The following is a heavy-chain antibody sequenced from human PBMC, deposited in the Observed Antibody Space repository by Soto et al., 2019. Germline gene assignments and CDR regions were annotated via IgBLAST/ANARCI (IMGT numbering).Heavy chain of an antibody. CDR2: IHGSGETA. V-gene: IGHV3-23*01. Sequence: SLRLSCAASGFTFSTYPMAWVRQAPGKGLEWVSTIHGSGETAYYADSVKGRFTISRDNSNNTVYLQMDTLRAEDTATYYCAKRQSGSYYAALDVWGQGTVVTVSS. D-gene: IGHD1-26*01. CDR3: AKRQSGSYYAALDV. J-gene: IGHJ3*01. CDR1: GFTFSTYP.